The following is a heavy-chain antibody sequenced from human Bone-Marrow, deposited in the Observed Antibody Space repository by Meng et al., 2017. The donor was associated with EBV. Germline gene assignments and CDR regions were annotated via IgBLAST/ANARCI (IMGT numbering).Heavy chain of an antibody. J-gene: IGHJ5*02. CDR2: INAGNGDT. CDR1: GYSFTSYA. CDR3: ARNYAEYVYNWFDP. V-gene: IGHV1-3*01. D-gene: IGHD4-17*01. Sequence: QVQLVQSGAEVKKPXXSVKVXCKASGYSFTSYAMHWVRQAPGQGLEWMGWINAGNGDTVYSQKFQGRFIIIRDTSASTAYMELSSLRSEDTAVYYCARNYAEYVYNWFDPWGQVTLGTVSS.